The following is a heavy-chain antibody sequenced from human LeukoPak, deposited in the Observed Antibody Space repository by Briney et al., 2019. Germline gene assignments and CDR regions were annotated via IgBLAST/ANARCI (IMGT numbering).Heavy chain of an antibody. D-gene: IGHD4-17*01. J-gene: IGHJ4*02. Sequence: GGSLRLSCAASGFTVSSNYMSWVRQAPGKGLEWVSVIYTGSSTYYADSVKGRFSISRDNSKNTLYLQMSSLRAEDTAVYYCARDNYGDYSFESWGQGTQVTVSS. CDR1: GFTVSSNY. CDR3: ARDNYGDYSFES. CDR2: IYTGSST. V-gene: IGHV3-66*01.